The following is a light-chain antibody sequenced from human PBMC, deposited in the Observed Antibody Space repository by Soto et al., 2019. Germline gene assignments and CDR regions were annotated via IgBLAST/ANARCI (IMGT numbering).Light chain of an antibody. Sequence: QSVLTQPPSVSGSPGQSITISCTGTSSDVGDYNRVSWYQHHPGKAPKLMIFEVTNRPSGIYDRFSGFKSGSTASLTISELQPDDEDDYHCISFTPSTTTTCVFGVGTKVTV. V-gene: IGLV2-14*01. J-gene: IGLJ3*02. CDR3: ISFTPSTTTTCV. CDR2: EVT. CDR1: SSDVGDYNR.